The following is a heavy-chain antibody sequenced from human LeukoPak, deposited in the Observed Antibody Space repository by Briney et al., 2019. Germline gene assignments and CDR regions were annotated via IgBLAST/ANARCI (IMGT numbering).Heavy chain of an antibody. Sequence: GGSLRLSCAASGFTFSSYWMSWVRQAPGKGLEWVANIRQDGSDKYYVDSVKGRFTISRDNAKNSLYLQMNSLRAEDTAVYYCARDEPPTNGYDSYDFWGQGTLVTVST. CDR1: GFTFSSYW. CDR3: ARDEPPTNGYDSYDF. D-gene: IGHD5-12*01. J-gene: IGHJ4*02. V-gene: IGHV3-7*01. CDR2: IRQDGSDK.